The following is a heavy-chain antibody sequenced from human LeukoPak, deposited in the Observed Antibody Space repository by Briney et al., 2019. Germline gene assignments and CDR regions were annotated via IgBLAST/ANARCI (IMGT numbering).Heavy chain of an antibody. D-gene: IGHD3-10*01. J-gene: IGHJ3*01. CDR1: RGTFSSYA. CDR3: ARDPSPLWFGELLPPDDAFDV. CDR2: IIPIFGTA. Sequence: SVKVSCKASRGTFSSYAISWVRQAPGQGLEWMGGIIPIFGTANYAQKFQGRVTITADESTSTAYMELSSLRSEDTAVYYCARDPSPLWFGELLPPDDAFDVWGQGTMVTVSS. V-gene: IGHV1-69*13.